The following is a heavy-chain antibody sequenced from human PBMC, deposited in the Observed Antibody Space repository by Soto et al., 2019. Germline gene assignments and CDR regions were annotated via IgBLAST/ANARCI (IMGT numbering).Heavy chain of an antibody. D-gene: IGHD3-16*02. J-gene: IGHJ4*02. CDR3: ARDDYVWGSYRLIDY. Sequence: QVQLVECGGGVVQPGRSLRLSCAASGFTFSSYGMHWVRQAPGKGLEWVAVIWYDGSNKYYADSVKGRFTISRDNSKNTLYLQMNSLRAEDTAVYYCARDDYVWGSYRLIDYWGQGTLVTVSS. CDR2: IWYDGSNK. V-gene: IGHV3-33*01. CDR1: GFTFSSYG.